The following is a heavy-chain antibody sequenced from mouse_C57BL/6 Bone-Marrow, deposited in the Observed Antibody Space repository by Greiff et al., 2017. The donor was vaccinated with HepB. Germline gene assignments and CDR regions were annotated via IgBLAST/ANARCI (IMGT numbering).Heavy chain of an antibody. CDR1: GYTFTDYE. CDR2: IDPETGGT. D-gene: IGHD1-1*01. J-gene: IGHJ1*03. V-gene: IGHV1-15*01. CDR3: TRGYGSSPWYFDV. Sequence: LVESGAELVRPGASVTLSCKASGYTFTDYEMHWVKQTPVHGLEWIGAIDPETGGTAYNQKFKGKAILTADQSSSTAYMELRSLTSEDSAVYYCTRGYGSSPWYFDVWGTGTTVTVSS.